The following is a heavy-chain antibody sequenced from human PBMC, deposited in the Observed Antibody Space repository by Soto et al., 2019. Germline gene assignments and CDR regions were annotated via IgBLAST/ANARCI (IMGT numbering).Heavy chain of an antibody. CDR3: AAPPRY. CDR2: IYDSGST. J-gene: IGHJ4*02. CDR1: VGYVSRSH. D-gene: IGHD6-6*01. V-gene: IGHV4-59*02. Sequence: TQSITDAGCVGYVSRSHWSWIRQPPGKGLEWIGYIYDSGSTNYNPSLKSRVTISVDTSKNQFSLKLTSVTAADTAVYYSAAPPRYWGQGTLVTVSS.